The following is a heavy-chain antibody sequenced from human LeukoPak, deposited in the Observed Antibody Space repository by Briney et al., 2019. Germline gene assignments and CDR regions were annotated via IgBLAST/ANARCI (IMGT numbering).Heavy chain of an antibody. V-gene: IGHV1-69*04. J-gene: IGHJ4*02. Sequence: SVKVSCKASGGTFSSYAISWVRQAPGQGLEWMGRIIPILGIANYAQKFQGRVTITADKSTSAAYMELSSLRSEDTAVYYCARSGSYIPYFDYWGQGTLVTVSS. CDR1: GGTFSSYA. D-gene: IGHD3-10*01. CDR3: ARSGSYIPYFDY. CDR2: IIPILGIA.